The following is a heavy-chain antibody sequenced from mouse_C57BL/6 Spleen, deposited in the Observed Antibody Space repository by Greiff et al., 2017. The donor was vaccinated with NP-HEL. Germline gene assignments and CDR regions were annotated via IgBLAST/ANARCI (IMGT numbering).Heavy chain of an antibody. V-gene: IGHV14-1*01. CDR3: TAHYGSSGVAY. J-gene: IGHJ3*01. Sequence: EVQLQQSGAELVRPGASVKLSCTASGFNIKDYYMHWVKQRPEQGLEWIGRIDPEDGDTEYDPKFQGKATMTADTSSNTAYLQLSSLTSEDTAVYYCTAHYGSSGVAYWGQGTLVTVSA. CDR1: GFNIKDYY. CDR2: IDPEDGDT. D-gene: IGHD1-1*01.